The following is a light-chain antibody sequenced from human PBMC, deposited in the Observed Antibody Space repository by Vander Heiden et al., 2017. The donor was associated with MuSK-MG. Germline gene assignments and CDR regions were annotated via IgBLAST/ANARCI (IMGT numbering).Light chain of an antibody. CDR2: TAS. V-gene: IGKV1-39*01. CDR3: QQSDSTPIT. J-gene: IGKJ5*01. Sequence: DIQMTQSPSSLSASVGDRVTITCRASQNIRKYLNWYQQKPGKAPKLLIYTASNLQSGVPSTFSGSGSGTDFTLTISRLQPEDFATYYCQQSDSTPITFGQGTRMDIK. CDR1: QNIRKY.